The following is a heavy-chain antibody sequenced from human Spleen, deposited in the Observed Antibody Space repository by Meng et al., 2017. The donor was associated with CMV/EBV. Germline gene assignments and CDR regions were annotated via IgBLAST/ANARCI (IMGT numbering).Heavy chain of an antibody. J-gene: IGHJ4*02. CDR1: GFTFSSYS. D-gene: IGHD4-17*01. CDR3: ASSGTTVTIFDY. V-gene: IGHV3-21*01. CDR2: ISSSSSYI. Sequence: GQLVASGGGLVKPGGSLRLSCAASGFTFSSYSMNWVRQAPGKGLEWVSSISSSSSYIYYADSVKGRFTISRDNAKNSLYLQMNSLRAEDTAVYYCASSGTTVTIFDYWGQGTLVTVSS.